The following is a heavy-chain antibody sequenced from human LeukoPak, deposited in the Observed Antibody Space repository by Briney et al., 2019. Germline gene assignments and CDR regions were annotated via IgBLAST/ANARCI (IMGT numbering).Heavy chain of an antibody. Sequence: AGQLKISCAAAGFDCSRYWMTWVRQAPGKGLEWVANIEQDGGEEYYVDSVKGRFTISRDNAKNSLYLQMNSLRVEDTAVYYCARGRYVDWLFDYWGQGTLVTVPS. J-gene: IGHJ4*02. CDR1: GFDCSRYW. CDR3: ARGRYVDWLFDY. V-gene: IGHV3-7*01. CDR2: IEQDGGEE. D-gene: IGHD3-9*01.